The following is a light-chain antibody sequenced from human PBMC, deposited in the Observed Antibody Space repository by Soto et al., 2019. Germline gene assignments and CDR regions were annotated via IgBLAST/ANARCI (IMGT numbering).Light chain of an antibody. V-gene: IGKV1-39*01. CDR1: ETISTF. CDR3: QQSYDISPIT. CDR2: AAS. Sequence: DIQMTPSPSSLSVSVVYSVTMTCRASETISTFLNWYQVKPGKAPKLLIYAASTLQDGVPSRFSGSGSGTDFTLTINSLQPEDFASYYCQQSYDISPITFGQGTRLEIK. J-gene: IGKJ5*01.